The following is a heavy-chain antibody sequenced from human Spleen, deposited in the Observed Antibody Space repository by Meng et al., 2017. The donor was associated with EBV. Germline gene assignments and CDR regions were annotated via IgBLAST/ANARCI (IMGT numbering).Heavy chain of an antibody. D-gene: IGHD1-7*01. CDR3: ARHWELRSPFTF. Sequence: QVHLQVSGPGPLKPSETLSLTCAVSGASISSANWWSWVRQPPGKGLEWIGKIYHRGTTDYNPSFNSRVTMSVDKSQNQFSLKLSSVTAADTAVYYCARHWELRSPFTFWGQGILVTVSS. CDR1: GASISSANW. CDR2: IYHRGTT. V-gene: IGHV4-4*02. J-gene: IGHJ4*02.